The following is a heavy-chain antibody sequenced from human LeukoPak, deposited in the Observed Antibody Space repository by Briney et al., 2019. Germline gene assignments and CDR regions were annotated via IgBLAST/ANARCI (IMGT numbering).Heavy chain of an antibody. CDR3: AKQAEGYSSSSGPDY. Sequence: PGGSLRLSCAASGFTFSSYGMHWVRQAPGKGLEWVAFIRYDGSNKYYVDSVKGRFTISRDNSENTLYLQMNSLRAEDTAVYYCAKQAEGYSSSSGPDYWGQGTLVTVSS. CDR1: GFTFSSYG. J-gene: IGHJ4*02. CDR2: IRYDGSNK. D-gene: IGHD6-6*01. V-gene: IGHV3-30*02.